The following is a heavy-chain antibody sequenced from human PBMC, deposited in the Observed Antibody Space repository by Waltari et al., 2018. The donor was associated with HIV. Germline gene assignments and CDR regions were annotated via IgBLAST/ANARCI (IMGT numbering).Heavy chain of an antibody. J-gene: IGHJ5*02. V-gene: IGHV3-73*01. Sequence: EVQLVESGGGLVQPGGSLKLSCAASGFSFSGSAMHWVRQASGKGLEWVGRIRGKPNSYATAYGESLKGRFTISRDDSKNTAYLQMNSLKTEDTAVYYCTKSVGDSARGWFDPWGQGTLVTVSS. CDR2: IRGKPNSYAT. CDR1: GFSFSGSA. D-gene: IGHD4-17*01. CDR3: TKSVGDSARGWFDP.